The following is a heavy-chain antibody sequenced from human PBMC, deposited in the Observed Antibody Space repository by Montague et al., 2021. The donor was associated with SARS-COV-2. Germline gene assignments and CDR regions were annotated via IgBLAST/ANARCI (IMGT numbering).Heavy chain of an antibody. V-gene: IGHV4-4*01. CDR1: GASLTSGYW. Sequence: ETLSLTCTVSGASLTSGYWWSWVLQSPPKGLEWFAEIPHTRGSNYNPSLVSRVHIFLDHSPNHLTLPLRSVTAADTAMYCCASHPVWQQLCTWGQGTLVTVSA. CDR3: ASHPVWQQLCT. D-gene: IGHD1-1*01. J-gene: IGHJ1*01. CDR2: IPHTRGS.